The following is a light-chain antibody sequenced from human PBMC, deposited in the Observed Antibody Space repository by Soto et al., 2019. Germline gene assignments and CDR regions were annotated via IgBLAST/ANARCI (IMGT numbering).Light chain of an antibody. CDR3: QQYGKSPLT. CDR1: QSVSSSY. CDR2: GTS. V-gene: IGKV3-20*01. Sequence: EIVLTQSPVTLSLSPGERATLSCRASQSVSSSYLAWYQQKPGQAPRLLIYGTSSRATGIPDRFSGSGSGTDFTLTISRLEPEDFAVYYCQQYGKSPLTFCQGTKLEIK. J-gene: IGKJ2*01.